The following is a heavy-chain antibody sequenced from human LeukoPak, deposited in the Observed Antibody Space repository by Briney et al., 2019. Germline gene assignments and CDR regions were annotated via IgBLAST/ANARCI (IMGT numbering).Heavy chain of an antibody. D-gene: IGHD3-16*01. CDR2: ISSNGGST. Sequence: GGSLRLSCSASGFTFSSYAMHWVRQAPGKGLEYVSAISSNGGSTYYADSVKGRFTISRDNSKNTLYLQMSSLRAEDTAVYCCVKDPRDYVWEFDYWGQGTLVTVSS. CDR3: VKDPRDYVWEFDY. CDR1: GFTFSSYA. V-gene: IGHV3-64D*06. J-gene: IGHJ4*02.